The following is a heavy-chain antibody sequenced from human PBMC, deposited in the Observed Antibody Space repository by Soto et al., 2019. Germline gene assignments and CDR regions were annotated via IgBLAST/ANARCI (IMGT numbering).Heavy chain of an antibody. CDR2: IYYSGST. D-gene: IGHD3-16*01. CDR1: GGSISSGDYY. Sequence: QVQLQASGPGLVKPSQTLSLTCTVSGGSISSGDYYWSWIRQPPGKGLEWIGYIYYSGSTYYNPSLRSRVTLSVDTSKNQFSLKLSSVTAADTAEYYCARVPFGDNWFDPWGQGTLVTVSS. J-gene: IGHJ5*02. CDR3: ARVPFGDNWFDP. V-gene: IGHV4-30-4*01.